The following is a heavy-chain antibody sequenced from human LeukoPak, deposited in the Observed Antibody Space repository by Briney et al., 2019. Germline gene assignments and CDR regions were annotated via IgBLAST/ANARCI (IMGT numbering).Heavy chain of an antibody. J-gene: IGHJ4*02. D-gene: IGHD2-21*01. V-gene: IGHV4-59*01. CDR1: GESISGFY. CDR2: IYYSGST. Sequence: SETLSLTCTVSGESISGFYWTWIRQPPGKGLEWIGYIYYSGSTNYNPSLKSRVTISVDTSKNQFSLKLSSVTAADTAVYYCARGVVIAPQTFDYWGKGTLVTVSS. CDR3: ARGVVIAPQTFDY.